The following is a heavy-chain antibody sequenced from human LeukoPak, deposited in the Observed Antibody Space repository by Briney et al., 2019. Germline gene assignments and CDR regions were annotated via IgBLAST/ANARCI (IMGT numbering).Heavy chain of an antibody. V-gene: IGHV4-38-2*01. CDR2: IDRSGNR. D-gene: IGHD3-22*01. J-gene: IGHJ4*02. CDR3: ARSGDYIKEGFDY. CDR1: AYSISSGYY. Sequence: PSETLSLTCAVSAYSISSGYYWGWIRQSPGKGLEWIGSIDRSGNRYYNPSLKSRVTLSVDTSENQFSLQLSSVTAADRALYYCARSGDYIKEGFDYWGQGTLVTVSS.